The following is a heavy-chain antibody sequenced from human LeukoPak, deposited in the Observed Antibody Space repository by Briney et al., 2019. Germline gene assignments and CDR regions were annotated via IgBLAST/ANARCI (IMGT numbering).Heavy chain of an antibody. D-gene: IGHD2-2*02. V-gene: IGHV1-18*04. J-gene: IGHJ4*02. CDR1: GYTFSGYY. CDR2: ISAYNGNT. CDR3: ARDHCSSTSCYTDY. Sequence: ASVKVSCKASGYTFSGYYMHWVRQAPGQGFEWMGWISAYNGNTNYAQKLQGRVTMTTDTSTSTAYMELRSLRSDDTAVYYCARDHCSSTSCYTDYWGQGTLVTVSS.